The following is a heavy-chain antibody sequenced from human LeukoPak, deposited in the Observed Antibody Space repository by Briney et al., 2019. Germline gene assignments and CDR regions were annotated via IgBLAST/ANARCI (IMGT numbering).Heavy chain of an antibody. V-gene: IGHV1-2*02. CDR2: INPNRGDT. Sequence: GASVKVSCKASGYTFTAYSLHWVRQAPGLGLEWMGSINPNRGDTKNAQRFQGRVTMTRDTSITTAYMELSRLRSDDTAVYYCARGGSPIFYYYIDVWGKGTTVTISS. D-gene: IGHD2-21*01. CDR3: ARGGSPIFYYYIDV. CDR1: GYTFTAYS. J-gene: IGHJ6*03.